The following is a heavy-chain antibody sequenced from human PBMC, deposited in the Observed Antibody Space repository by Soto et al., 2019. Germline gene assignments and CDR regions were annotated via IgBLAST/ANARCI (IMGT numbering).Heavy chain of an antibody. J-gene: IGHJ4*02. CDR2: IYPGDSDT. CDR3: AKTPGNAASMLEEYYFDY. V-gene: IGHV5-51*01. Sequence: GESLKISCKGSRYSFTSYWIGWVRQMPGKGLEWMGIIYPGDSDTRYSPSFQGQVTISADKSISTAYLQWRSLKASDTAMYYCAKTPGNAASMLEEYYFDYWGQGTLVTVSS. CDR1: RYSFTSYW. D-gene: IGHD3-10*02.